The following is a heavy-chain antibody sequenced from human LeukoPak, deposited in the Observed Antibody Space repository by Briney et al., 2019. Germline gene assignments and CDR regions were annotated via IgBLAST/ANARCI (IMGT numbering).Heavy chain of an antibody. CDR1: GGSFSGDY. J-gene: IGHJ4*02. CDR2: INHSGST. CDR3: ASQKYYYDSSGYHFHDPFDY. V-gene: IGHV4-34*01. Sequence: SETLSLTCAVYGGSFSGDYWSWIRQPPGKGLEWIGEINHSGSTNYNPSLKSRVTISVDTSKNQFSLKLSSVTAADTAVYYCASQKYYYDSSGYHFHDPFDYWGQGTLVTVSS. D-gene: IGHD3-22*01.